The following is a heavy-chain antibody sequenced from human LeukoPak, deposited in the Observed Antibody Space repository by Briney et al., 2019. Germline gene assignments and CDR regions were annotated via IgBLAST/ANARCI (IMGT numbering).Heavy chain of an antibody. CDR1: GFTFSGYP. V-gene: IGHV3-21*01. CDR2: ISTGNNYI. CDR3: AKDRCSNGIGCYYYYMDV. Sequence: GGSLRLSCVVSGFTFSGYPMNWVRQAPGKGLEWVSSISTGNNYIYYADSVQGRFTISRDNAKSSLYLQMNSLRAEDTAVYYCAKDRCSNGIGCYYYYMDVWGKGTTVTISS. J-gene: IGHJ6*03. D-gene: IGHD2-8*01.